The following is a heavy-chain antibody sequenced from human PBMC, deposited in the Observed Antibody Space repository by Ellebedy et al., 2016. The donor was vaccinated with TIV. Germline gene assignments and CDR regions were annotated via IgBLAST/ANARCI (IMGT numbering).Heavy chain of an antibody. CDR2: INPNSGGT. CDR1: GYTFTGYY. V-gene: IGHV1-2*04. CDR3: ARGMRQGLWRPYFDY. D-gene: IGHD3-16*01. Sequence: AASVKVSCKASGYTFTGYYMHWVRQAPGQGLEWMGWINPNSGGTNYAQKFQGWVTMTRDTSISTAYMELRRLRSDDTAVYYCARGMRQGLWRPYFDYWGQGTLVTVSS. J-gene: IGHJ4*02.